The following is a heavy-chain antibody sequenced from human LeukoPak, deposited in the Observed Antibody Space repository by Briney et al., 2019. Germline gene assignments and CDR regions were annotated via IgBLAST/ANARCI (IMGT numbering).Heavy chain of an antibody. J-gene: IGHJ4*02. Sequence: GGSLRLSCAASGFTFSSYGMHWVRQGPGKGLEWVAFIRYDGSNKNYADSVKGRFTISRDNSKNTLYLQMNSLRAEDTAVYYCARAPYYYDSSGYNRPDPLDYWGQGTLVTVSS. D-gene: IGHD3-22*01. CDR3: ARAPYYYDSSGYNRPDPLDY. V-gene: IGHV3-30*02. CDR2: IRYDGSNK. CDR1: GFTFSSYG.